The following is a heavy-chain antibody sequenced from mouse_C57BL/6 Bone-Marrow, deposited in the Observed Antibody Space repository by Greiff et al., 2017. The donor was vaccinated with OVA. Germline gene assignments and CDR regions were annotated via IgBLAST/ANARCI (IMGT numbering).Heavy chain of an antibody. Sequence: EVMLVESGEGLVKPGGSLKLSCAASGFTFSSYAMSWVRQTPEKRLEWVAYISSGGDYIYYADTVKSRFTISRDNARNTLYLQMSSLKSEDTAMYYCTRDLEESPYAMDYWGQGTSVTVSS. J-gene: IGHJ4*01. CDR1: GFTFSSYA. CDR3: TRDLEESPYAMDY. V-gene: IGHV5-9-1*02. CDR2: ISSGGDYI.